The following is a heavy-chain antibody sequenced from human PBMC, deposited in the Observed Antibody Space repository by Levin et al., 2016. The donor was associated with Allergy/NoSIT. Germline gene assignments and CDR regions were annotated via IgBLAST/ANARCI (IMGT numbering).Heavy chain of an antibody. CDR1: GYTFTSYA. V-gene: IGHV1-3*01. D-gene: IGHD2-15*01. J-gene: IGHJ5*02. CDR2: STLAMVT. CDR3: ARDGEVRVAATLNNWFDP. Sequence: ASVKVSCKASGYTFTSYAMHWVRQAPDKGLSGWDGSTLAMVTQKYSQKFQGRVTITRDTSASTAYMELSSLRSEDTAVYYCARDGEVRVAATLNNWFDPWGQGNPGHRLL.